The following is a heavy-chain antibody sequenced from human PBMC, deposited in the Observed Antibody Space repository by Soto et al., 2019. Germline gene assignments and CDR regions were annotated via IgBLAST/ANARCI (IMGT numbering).Heavy chain of an antibody. CDR2: ISYDGSNK. CDR3: AKGRGDFWSGYWEANCYSDMDV. J-gene: IGHJ6*03. Sequence: AGSLRLSCAASGFTFSSYGMHWVRQAPGKGLEWVAVISYDGSNKYYADSVKGRFTISRDNSKNTLYLQMNSLRAEDTAVYYCAKGRGDFWSGYWEANCYSDMDVWGKGTAVTVSS. CDR1: GFTFSSYG. V-gene: IGHV3-30*18. D-gene: IGHD3-3*01.